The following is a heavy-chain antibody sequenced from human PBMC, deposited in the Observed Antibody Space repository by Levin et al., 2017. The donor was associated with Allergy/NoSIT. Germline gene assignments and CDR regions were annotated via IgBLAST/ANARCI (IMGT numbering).Heavy chain of an antibody. CDR1: GFTFSDHW. V-gene: IGHV3-7*01. CDR2: IKEDGSEK. J-gene: IGHJ4*02. D-gene: IGHD5/OR15-5a*01. Sequence: GGSLRLSCEASGFTFSDHWMSWGRQAPGKGLEWVANIKEDGSEKNYVDSVKGRFTISRDNAKNSLYLQMNSLTAEDTAVNDCARDAVSYWGQGTLVTV. CDR3: ARDAVSY.